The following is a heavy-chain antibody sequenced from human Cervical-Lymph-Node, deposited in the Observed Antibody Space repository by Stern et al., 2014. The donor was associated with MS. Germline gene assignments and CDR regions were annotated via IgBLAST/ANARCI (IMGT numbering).Heavy chain of an antibody. CDR1: GDSVSDSRYY. D-gene: IGHD6-13*01. Sequence: QVQLQESGPGLVKPSETLFLTCTISGDSVSDSRYYWGWLRPPPGQGLEWIGSIFYSGSTYYTPSLKSRVTISVDTSRNQISLKLRSVTAADTAVYYCSRHVPYSSSWYNMFDPWGQGTLVTVSS. CDR3: SRHVPYSSSWYNMFDP. CDR2: IFYSGST. J-gene: IGHJ5*02. V-gene: IGHV4-39*01.